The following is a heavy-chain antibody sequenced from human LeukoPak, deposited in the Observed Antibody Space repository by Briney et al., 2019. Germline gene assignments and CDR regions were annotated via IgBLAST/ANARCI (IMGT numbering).Heavy chain of an antibody. CDR3: ARDRGGCSAHRVYYYYGMDV. CDR2: IWYDGSNK. V-gene: IGHV3-33*01. Sequence: PGGSLRLSCAASGFTFSSYGMHWLRQAPGKGLEWVAVIWYDGSNKYYADSVKGRFTISRDNSKNTLYLQMNSLRAEDTAVYYCARDRGGCSAHRVYYYYGMDVWGQGTTVTVSS. J-gene: IGHJ6*02. D-gene: IGHD2-15*01. CDR1: GFTFSSYG.